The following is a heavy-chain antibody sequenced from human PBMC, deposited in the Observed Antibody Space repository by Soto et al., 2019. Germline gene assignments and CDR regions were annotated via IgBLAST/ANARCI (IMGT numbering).Heavy chain of an antibody. CDR2: TNTSNGNT. D-gene: IGHD6-13*01. Sequence: VQLVQSGTEVKKPGASVKVSCKASGYTFTSNGITWVRQAPGQGLEWMGWTNTSNGNTDYVQNLQGRVTMTAVTSTNTAYMEMRSLRSDDTAVYYCARVWVNSRRDGPNTFYFDDWGQGTLVTVSS. CDR1: GYTFTSNG. CDR3: ARVWVNSRRDGPNTFYFDD. V-gene: IGHV1-18*04. J-gene: IGHJ4*02.